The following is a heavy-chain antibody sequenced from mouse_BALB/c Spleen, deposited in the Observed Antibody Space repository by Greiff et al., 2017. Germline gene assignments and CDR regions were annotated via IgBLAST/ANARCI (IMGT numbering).Heavy chain of an antibody. CDR3: TSGGGYDDGAWFAY. J-gene: IGHJ3*01. CDR1: GYTFTSYW. Sequence: VQLQQSGAELVRPGASVKLSCKASGYTFTSYWINWVKQRPGQGLEWIGNIYPSDSYTNYNQKFKDKATLTVDKSSSTAYMQLSSPTSEDSAVYYCTSGGGYDDGAWFAYWGQGTLVTVSA. D-gene: IGHD2-2*01. CDR2: IYPSDSYT. V-gene: IGHV1-69*02.